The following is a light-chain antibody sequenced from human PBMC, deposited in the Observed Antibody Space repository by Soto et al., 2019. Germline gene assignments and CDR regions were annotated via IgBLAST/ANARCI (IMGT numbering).Light chain of an antibody. CDR1: QSVSSN. CDR3: QQYNNWPQT. V-gene: IGKV3-15*01. CDR2: GAS. Sequence: EIVMTQSPANLSVSPGERATLSCRASQSVSSNLAWYQQKPGQAPRLLIYGASTRATGIPASFSGSGSGTEFTITISSLQSEDFAVYYCQQYNNWPQTFGQGTKVEIK. J-gene: IGKJ1*01.